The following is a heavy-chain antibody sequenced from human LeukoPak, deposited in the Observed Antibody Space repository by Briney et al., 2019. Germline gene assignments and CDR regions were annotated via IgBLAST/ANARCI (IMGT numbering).Heavy chain of an antibody. J-gene: IGHJ6*03. CDR3: AKIPYGDYVLDYYYYMDV. CDR1: GFAFRSHA. CDR2: IRYDGSKK. Sequence: GGSLRLSCTASGFAFRSHAMHWVRQAPGKGLEWVAFIRYDGSKKFYADSVKGRFTISRDNSKNTLYLQMYSLRAEDTAVYYCAKIPYGDYVLDYYYYMDVWGKGTTVTISS. D-gene: IGHD4-17*01. V-gene: IGHV3-30*02.